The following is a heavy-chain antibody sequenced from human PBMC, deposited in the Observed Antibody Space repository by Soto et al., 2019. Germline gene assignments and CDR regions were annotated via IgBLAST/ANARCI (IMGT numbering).Heavy chain of an antibody. V-gene: IGHV4-34*01. CDR2: INHSGST. CDR1: GGSFSGYY. CDR3: ARWKGWAAGTRYYYGMDV. Sequence: SETLSLTCAVYGGSFSGYYWSWIRQPPGKGLEWIGEINHSGSTNYNPSLKSRVTISVDTSKNQFSLKLSSVTAADTAVYYCARWKGWAAGTRYYYGMDVWGQGTTVTVSS. D-gene: IGHD6-13*01. J-gene: IGHJ6*02.